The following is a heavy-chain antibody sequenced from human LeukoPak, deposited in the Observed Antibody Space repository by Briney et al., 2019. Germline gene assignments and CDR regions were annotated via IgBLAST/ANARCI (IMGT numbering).Heavy chain of an antibody. CDR2: IYYSGST. D-gene: IGHD3-16*01. V-gene: IGHV4-39*06. Sequence: SETLSLTCSVSVGSLSSSSYYWGWIRKPPGKGLDRLGSIYYSGSTYYNPSLKSRVTISLVTSQSQFALKLSSVTAAGTAVYYCARDLGSPSGWYFDLWGRGTLVTVSS. J-gene: IGHJ2*01. CDR1: VGSLSSSSYY. CDR3: ARDLGSPSGWYFDL.